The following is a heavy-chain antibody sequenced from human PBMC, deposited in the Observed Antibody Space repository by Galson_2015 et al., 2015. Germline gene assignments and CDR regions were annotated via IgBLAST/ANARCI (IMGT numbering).Heavy chain of an antibody. V-gene: IGHV3-49*03. D-gene: IGHD4-23*01. CDR3: TRDYPQKITPPPNFRDYFYYGMDV. Sequence: SLRLSCAASGFTFGDYAMSWFRQAPGKGLEWVGFIRSKAYGGTTEYAASVKGRFTISRDDSKSIAYLQMNSLKTEDTAVYYCTRDYPQKITPPPNFRDYFYYGMDVWGQATTVTVSS. CDR1: GFTFGDYA. CDR2: IRSKAYGGTT. J-gene: IGHJ6*02.